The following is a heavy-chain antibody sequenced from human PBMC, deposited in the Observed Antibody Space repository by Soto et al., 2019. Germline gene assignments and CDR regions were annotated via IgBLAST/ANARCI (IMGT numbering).Heavy chain of an antibody. D-gene: IGHD2-15*01. Sequence: EVQLLESGGGLVQPGGSLRLSCAASGFTFRNYAMNWVRQAPGKGLEWVSGISGSGGATYYADSVKGRFTISRDNSQNTLYLQMHSLRVEDTAVYYCAKAIEVVVAGGYFEYWGQGTLGAVSS. CDR2: ISGSGGAT. CDR1: GFTFRNYA. V-gene: IGHV3-23*01. J-gene: IGHJ4*02. CDR3: AKAIEVVVAGGYFEY.